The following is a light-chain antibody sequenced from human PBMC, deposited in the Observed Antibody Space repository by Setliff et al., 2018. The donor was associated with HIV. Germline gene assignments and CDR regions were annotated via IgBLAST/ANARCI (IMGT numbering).Light chain of an antibody. CDR2: RND. CDR1: SSNIGSNF. Sequence: VLTQPPSASGTPGRRVTIYCSGRSSNIGSNFVYWYQQLPGTAPKLLMYRNDQRPSGVPDRFSGSKSGTSASLAISGLQSQDEADYYCAAWDDSLGGVVFGGGTK. CDR3: AAWDDSLGGVV. J-gene: IGLJ2*01. V-gene: IGLV1-47*01.